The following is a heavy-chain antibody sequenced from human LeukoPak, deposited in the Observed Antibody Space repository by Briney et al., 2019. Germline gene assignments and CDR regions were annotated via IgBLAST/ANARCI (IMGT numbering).Heavy chain of an antibody. CDR3: ARALKLERFGEFGGRLNDY. J-gene: IGHJ4*02. CDR2: INPSGGST. D-gene: IGHD3-10*01. V-gene: IGHV1-46*01. Sequence: ASVKVSCKASGYTFTSYYMHWVRQAPGQGLEWMGIINPSGGSTSYAQKFQGRVTMTRDTSTSTVYMELSSLRSEDTAVYYCARALKLERFGEFGGRLNDYWGQGTLVTVSS. CDR1: GYTFTSYY.